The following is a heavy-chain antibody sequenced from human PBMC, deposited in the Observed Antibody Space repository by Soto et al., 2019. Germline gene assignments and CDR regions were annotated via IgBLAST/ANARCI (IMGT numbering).Heavy chain of an antibody. CDR2: ISYDGSNK. CDR3: AKDLRYCSGGSCTVALSHYYYYYGMDV. J-gene: IGHJ6*02. D-gene: IGHD2-15*01. Sequence: GGSLRLSCAASGFTFSSYGMHWVRQAPGKGLEWVAVISYDGSNKYYADYVKGRFTISRDNSKNTLYLQMNSLRAEDTAVYYCAKDLRYCSGGSCTVALSHYYYYYGMDVWGQGTTVTVSS. V-gene: IGHV3-30*18. CDR1: GFTFSSYG.